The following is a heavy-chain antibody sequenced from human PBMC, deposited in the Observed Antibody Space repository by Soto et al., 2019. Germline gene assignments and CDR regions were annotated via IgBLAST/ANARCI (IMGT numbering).Heavy chain of an antibody. CDR3: SRGTSIPASGDY. CDR2: VSAYNGER. V-gene: IGHV1-18*01. Sequence: QVQLVQSGAEVKKPGASVKVSCKASGYTFTNYGINWVRQAPGQGLEWLGWVSAYNGERRYAQRVQARVIMPTDTSTTTAYMELTSLRSDDTAVYYCSRGTSIPASGDYWGQGTLVTVSS. CDR1: GYTFTNYG. J-gene: IGHJ4*01. D-gene: IGHD6-6*01.